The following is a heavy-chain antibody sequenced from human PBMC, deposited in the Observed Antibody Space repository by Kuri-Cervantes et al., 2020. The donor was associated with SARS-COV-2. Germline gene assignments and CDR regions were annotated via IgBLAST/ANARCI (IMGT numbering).Heavy chain of an antibody. CDR3: AHSFVVVPAAANYSFDY. Sequence: GPTLVKPTESLTLTYTVSGFSLSNARMGVSWNRQPPRKALEWLAHIFSDEEKSYSTSLKSRPTINKDTTKNQVVLTMTNMDPLDTATYYCAHSFVVVPAAANYSFDYWGQGTLVTVSS. CDR2: IFSDEEK. CDR1: GFSLSNARMG. V-gene: IGHV2-26*01. D-gene: IGHD2-2*01. J-gene: IGHJ4*02.